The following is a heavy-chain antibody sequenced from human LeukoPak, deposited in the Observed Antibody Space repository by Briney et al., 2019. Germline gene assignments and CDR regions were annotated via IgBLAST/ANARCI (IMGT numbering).Heavy chain of an antibody. J-gene: IGHJ5*02. CDR2: LIGSGGST. CDR3: AKSRSTGNNWFEP. D-gene: IGHD2-2*01. CDR1: GFTFSNYA. Sequence: GGSLKLSCAASGFTFSNYAMSWVRQAPGKGLEWVSGLIGSGGSTYYADSVKGRFTISRDNSKNTLYLQMNSLRAEDTAVYYCAKSRSTGNNWFEPWGQGTLVTVSS. V-gene: IGHV3-23*01.